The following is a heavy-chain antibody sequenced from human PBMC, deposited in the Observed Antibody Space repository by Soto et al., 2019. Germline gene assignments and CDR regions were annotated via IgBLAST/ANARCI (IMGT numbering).Heavy chain of an antibody. CDR3: ARTQHTYYYDSSGYAELDQ. V-gene: IGHV2-70*01. Sequence: SGPTLVNPTQTLTLTCTFSGFSLSTSGMCVSWIRQPPGKALDGLALIDWDDDKYYNTSLKTRLTISKDTPKNQVVLTMTNMNHVDTATYYCARTQHTYYYDSSGYAELDQWRQGTLGTVSS. CDR1: GFSLSTSGMC. D-gene: IGHD3-22*01. J-gene: IGHJ4*02. CDR2: IDWDDDK.